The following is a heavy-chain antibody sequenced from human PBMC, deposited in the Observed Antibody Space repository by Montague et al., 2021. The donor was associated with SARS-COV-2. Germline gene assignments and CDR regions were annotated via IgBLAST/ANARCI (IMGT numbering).Heavy chain of an antibody. CDR3: VRGRSRLATQDFDFGY. V-gene: IGHV4-31*11. CDR1: SDSISSGGYY. CDR2: IYYSGNN. Sequence: TLSLTCVVSSDSISSGGYYWSCLRQPPGKGLEWVGNIYYSGNNYYNPSLKSRVTISVDTTKNQFSLTLKSATAADTAVYYCVRGRSRLATQDFDFGYWGQGTLVTVSS. J-gene: IGHJ4*02. D-gene: IGHD3/OR15-3a*01.